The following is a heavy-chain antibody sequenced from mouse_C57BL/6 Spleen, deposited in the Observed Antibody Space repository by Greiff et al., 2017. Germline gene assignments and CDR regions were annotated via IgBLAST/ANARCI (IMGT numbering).Heavy chain of an antibody. J-gene: IGHJ4*01. CDR2: ISSGSSTI. CDR1: GFTFSDYG. Sequence: EVKLVESGGGLVKPGGSLKLSCAASGFTFSDYGMHWVRQAPEKGLEWVAYISSGSSTIYYADTVKGRFTISRDNAKNTLFLQMTRLRSEDTAMYYCARDDYDDYYAMDYWGQGTSVTVSS. D-gene: IGHD2-4*01. CDR3: ARDDYDDYYAMDY. V-gene: IGHV5-17*01.